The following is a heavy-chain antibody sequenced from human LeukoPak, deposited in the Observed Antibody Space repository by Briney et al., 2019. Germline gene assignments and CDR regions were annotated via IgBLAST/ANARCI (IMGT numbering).Heavy chain of an antibody. D-gene: IGHD6-6*01. CDR2: INGDGSGT. Sequence: GGSLRLSCAASGXTFSSYWMHWVRQAPGKGLVWVSLINGDGSGTGYADSVRGRFTVSRDNAKNTLFLQMSSLRAEDTAMYYCARDTGYSSSLWGQGTLVTVSS. J-gene: IGHJ4*02. V-gene: IGHV3-74*01. CDR3: ARDTGYSSSL. CDR1: GXTFSSYW.